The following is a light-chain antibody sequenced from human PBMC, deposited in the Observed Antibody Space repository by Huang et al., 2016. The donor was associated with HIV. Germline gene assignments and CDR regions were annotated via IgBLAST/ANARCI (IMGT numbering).Light chain of an antibody. CDR1: ESVSSN. CDR2: GST. V-gene: IGKV3-15*01. Sequence: IVMTQTPATLPVSPGGRATLSCKASESVSSNLAWYQHKHGQAPRLIINGSTTRATGVPARFSGSGSGTDFTPTINSLQSEDFGIYYCQQYNNWHLTFGGGTKV. J-gene: IGKJ4*01. CDR3: QQYNNWHLT.